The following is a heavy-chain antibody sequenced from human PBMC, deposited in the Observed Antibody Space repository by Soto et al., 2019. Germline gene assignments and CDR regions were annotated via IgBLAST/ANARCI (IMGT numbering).Heavy chain of an antibody. CDR2: ISYSGST. CDR1: GGSISSYY. J-gene: IGHJ4*02. CDR3: ARGGLF. Sequence: PSETLSLTCTVSGGSISSYYWSWIRQPPGKGLEWIGYISYSGSTYYNPSLKSRVTISADTSRNQFSLKLTSVTAADTAIYYCARGGLFWGQGALVTVSS. V-gene: IGHV4-59*01.